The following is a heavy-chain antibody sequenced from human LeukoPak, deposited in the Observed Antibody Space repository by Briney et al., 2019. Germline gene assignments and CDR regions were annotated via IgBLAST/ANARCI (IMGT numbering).Heavy chain of an antibody. Sequence: SETLSLTCTVSGYSISSGYYWGWIRQPPGKGLEWIGSIYHSGSTYYNPSLKSRVTISVDTSKNQFSLKLSSVTAADTAVYYCARDRAFDIWGQGTMVTVSS. CDR1: GYSISSGYY. J-gene: IGHJ3*02. V-gene: IGHV4-38-2*02. CDR3: ARDRAFDI. CDR2: IYHSGST.